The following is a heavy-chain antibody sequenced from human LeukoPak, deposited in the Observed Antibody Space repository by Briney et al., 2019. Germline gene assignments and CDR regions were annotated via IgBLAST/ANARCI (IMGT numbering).Heavy chain of an antibody. CDR1: GYTFTSYD. Sequence: ASVKVSCKAYGYTFTSYDINWVRQATGQGLEWMGWMNPNSGNTGYAQKFQGSVTITRSTSISTAYMELSSLRSEDTAVYYCARGSINYYDSSGIDYWGQGTLVTVSS. CDR3: ARGSINYYDSSGIDY. J-gene: IGHJ4*02. V-gene: IGHV1-8*03. CDR2: MNPNSGNT. D-gene: IGHD3-22*01.